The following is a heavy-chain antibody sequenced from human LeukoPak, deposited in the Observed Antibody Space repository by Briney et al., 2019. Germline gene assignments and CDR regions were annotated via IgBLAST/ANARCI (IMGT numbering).Heavy chain of an antibody. J-gene: IGHJ4*02. V-gene: IGHV3-30*04. Sequence: GGSLRLSCAASGFTFSSYAMHWVRQAPGKGLEWVAVISYDGRNKYYADSVKGRFTISRDNSKNTLYLQMNSLRAEDTAVYYCARGGIQLWLTDYWGQGTLVTVSS. D-gene: IGHD5-18*01. CDR1: GFTFSSYA. CDR2: ISYDGRNK. CDR3: ARGGIQLWLTDY.